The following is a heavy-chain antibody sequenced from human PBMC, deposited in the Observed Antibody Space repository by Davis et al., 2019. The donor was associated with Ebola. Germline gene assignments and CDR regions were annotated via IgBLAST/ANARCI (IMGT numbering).Heavy chain of an antibody. D-gene: IGHD6-6*01. CDR1: GYTLTSYG. J-gene: IGHJ4*02. CDR3: ARGRGAARTDY. Sequence: ASVQDSRKATGYTLTSYGISWVRQAPGQGLEWMGWISAYNANTNYAQKLQGRVTMTKHTSTSPAYMELRSLRSDDKAVYYCARGRGAARTDYWGQGTLVTVSS. CDR2: ISAYNANT. V-gene: IGHV1-18*01.